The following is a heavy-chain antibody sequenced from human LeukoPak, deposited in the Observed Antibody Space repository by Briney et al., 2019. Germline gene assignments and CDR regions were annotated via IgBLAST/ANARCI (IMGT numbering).Heavy chain of an antibody. CDR1: GFTFSSFA. D-gene: IGHD3-10*01. V-gene: IGHV3-23*01. CDR3: AKGRGSPLWYFDL. J-gene: IGHJ2*01. CDR2: IGGGGAST. Sequence: GGSLRLSCAASGFTFSSFAMSWVRQTPGKGLEWVSTIGGGGASTYYADSVKGRFTISRDNSKNTLFLQMNSLRAEDTAVYYCAKGRGSPLWYFDLWGRGTLVTVSS.